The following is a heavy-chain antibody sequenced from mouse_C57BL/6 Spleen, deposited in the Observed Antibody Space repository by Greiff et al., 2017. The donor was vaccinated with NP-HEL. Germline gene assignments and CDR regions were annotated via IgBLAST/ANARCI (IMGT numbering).Heavy chain of an antibody. J-gene: IGHJ3*01. V-gene: IGHV1-69*01. CDR3: ARSDGYYPAY. Sequence: QVQLQQPGAELVMPGASVKLSCKASGYTFTSYWMHWVKQRPGQGLEWIGEIDPTDSYTNYNHKFKGKSTLTVDESSSTAYMQLSSLTSEDSAVYYCARSDGYYPAYWGQGTLVTVSA. CDR2: IDPTDSYT. D-gene: IGHD2-3*01. CDR1: GYTFTSYW.